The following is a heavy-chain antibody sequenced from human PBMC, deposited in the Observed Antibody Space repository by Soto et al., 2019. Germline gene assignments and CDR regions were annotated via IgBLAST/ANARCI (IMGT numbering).Heavy chain of an antibody. D-gene: IGHD5-18*01. V-gene: IGHV3-9*01. Sequence: EVQLVESGGGLVQPGRSLRLSCAASGFTFDDYAMHWVRQARGKGLEWVSRISWNSGNIGYADSVKGRFTISRDNAKNSLYLQMNSLRAEDTALYYCAKAVGSYGNFDYWGQGTLVTVSS. J-gene: IGHJ4*02. CDR3: AKAVGSYGNFDY. CDR1: GFTFDDYA. CDR2: ISWNSGNI.